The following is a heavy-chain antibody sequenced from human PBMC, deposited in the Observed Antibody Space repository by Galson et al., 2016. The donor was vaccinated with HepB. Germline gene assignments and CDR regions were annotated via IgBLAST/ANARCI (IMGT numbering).Heavy chain of an antibody. V-gene: IGHV3-64*01. J-gene: IGHJ4*02. CDR1: GFTFSTYT. D-gene: IGHD3-22*01. Sequence: SLRLSCAASGFTFSTYTMHWVRQAPGRGPEYVSAIKSNGDTTYYANSVKGRFTISRDNSKNTLYLQMGSLRAEDTAIYYCARDHFYDSRGYYLDYWGQGILVTVSS. CDR2: IKSNGDTT. CDR3: ARDHFYDSRGYYLDY.